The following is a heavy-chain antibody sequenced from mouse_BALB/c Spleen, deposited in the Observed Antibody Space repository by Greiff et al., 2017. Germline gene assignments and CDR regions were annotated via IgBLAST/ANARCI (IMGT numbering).Heavy chain of an antibody. J-gene: IGHJ4*01. Sequence: EVMLVESGGGLVKPGGSLKLSCAASGFTFSDYYMYWVRQTPEKRLEWVATISDGGSYTYYPDSVKGRFTISRDNAKNNLYLQMSSLKSEDTAMYYCARVMMVTTGAMDYWGQGTSVTVSS. V-gene: IGHV5-4*02. CDR2: ISDGGSYT. D-gene: IGHD2-3*01. CDR3: ARVMMVTTGAMDY. CDR1: GFTFSDYY.